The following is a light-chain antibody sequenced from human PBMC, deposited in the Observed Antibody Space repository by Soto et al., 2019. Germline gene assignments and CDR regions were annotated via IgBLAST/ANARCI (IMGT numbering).Light chain of an antibody. CDR1: QSISSW. J-gene: IGKJ5*01. CDR3: QQYHRSSIT. CDR2: DAS. Sequence: DIKMTQSPSTLSAYVGDRVTITCRASQSISSWLAWYQQKPGKAPNLLIYDASTLERGVPSRFSGTGSGTEFTLTISSLQPDDFATYYCQQYHRSSITFGQGTRLEIK. V-gene: IGKV1-5*01.